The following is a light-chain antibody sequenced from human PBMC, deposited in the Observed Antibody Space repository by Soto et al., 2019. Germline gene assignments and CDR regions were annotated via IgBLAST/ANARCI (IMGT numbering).Light chain of an antibody. V-gene: IGLV2-23*02. CDR1: SSDVGNYNL. J-gene: IGLJ1*01. Sequence: QSALTQPASVSGSPGQSITISCTGTSSDVGNYNLVSWYQRDPGKAPKLMIYEVSKRPSGVSNRFPGSKSGNTASLTISGLQAEDEADYYCCSYAGGSTYVFGTGTKVTVL. CDR3: CSYAGGSTYV. CDR2: EVS.